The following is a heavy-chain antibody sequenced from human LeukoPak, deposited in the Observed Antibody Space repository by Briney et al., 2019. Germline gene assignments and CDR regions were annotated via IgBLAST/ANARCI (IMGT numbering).Heavy chain of an antibody. CDR3: AKVDFYDTSGYYGPTFLDY. CDR2: TRKKTNSYTT. V-gene: IGHV3-72*01. D-gene: IGHD3-22*01. CDR1: GFTFSDHY. Sequence: GGSLRLSCAASGFTFSDHYMDWVRQAPGKGLEWVGRTRKKTNSYTTEYAASVKGRFTISRDDSKNSLYLQMNSLRAEDTAVYYCAKVDFYDTSGYYGPTFLDYWGQGTLVTVSS. J-gene: IGHJ4*02.